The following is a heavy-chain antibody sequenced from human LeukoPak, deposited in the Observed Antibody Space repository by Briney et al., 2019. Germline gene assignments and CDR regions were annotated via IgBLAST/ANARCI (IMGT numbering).Heavy chain of an antibody. CDR2: ISWDGGST. Sequence: GGSLRLSCAASGFTFDDYTMHWVRQAPGKGLEWVSLISWDGGSTYYADSVKGRFTISRDNSKTSLYLQMNSLRTEDTALYYCAKSTVNYYYYMDVWGKGTTVTVSS. V-gene: IGHV3-43*01. J-gene: IGHJ6*03. D-gene: IGHD4-11*01. CDR1: GFTFDDYT. CDR3: AKSTVNYYYYMDV.